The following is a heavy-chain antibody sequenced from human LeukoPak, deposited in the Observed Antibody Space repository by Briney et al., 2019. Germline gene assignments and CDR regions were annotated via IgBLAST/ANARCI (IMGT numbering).Heavy chain of an antibody. V-gene: IGHV4-34*01. Sequence: SETLSLTCAVYGGSFSGYYWSWIRQPPGKGLEWIGEINHSGCTNYNPSLKSRITISVDTSKNQFSLKLSSVTAADTAVYYCAIHVEMATTTNYWGQGTLVTVSS. CDR2: INHSGCT. D-gene: IGHD5-24*01. J-gene: IGHJ4*02. CDR1: GGSFSGYY. CDR3: AIHVEMATTTNY.